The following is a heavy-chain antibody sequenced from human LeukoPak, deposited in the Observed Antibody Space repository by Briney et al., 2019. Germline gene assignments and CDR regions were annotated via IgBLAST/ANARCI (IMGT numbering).Heavy chain of an antibody. D-gene: IGHD3-10*01. CDR1: GLTVSSYG. Sequence: GGALRLSCGASGLTVSSYGMSWVRQAPGKGLEWVSTIIGSAVNTYYADSVKGRFTISRDGSKNTVYLQMNSLRAEDTAVYSCAKYTSGTSYRGLDQWGQGTLVTVSS. CDR2: IIGSAVNT. J-gene: IGHJ4*02. CDR3: AKYTSGTSYRGLDQ. V-gene: IGHV3-23*01.